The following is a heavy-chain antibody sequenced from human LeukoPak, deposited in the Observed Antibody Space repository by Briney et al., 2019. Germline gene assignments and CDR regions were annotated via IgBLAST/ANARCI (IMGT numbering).Heavy chain of an antibody. CDR3: ARGRKAMVRGVISYGMDV. J-gene: IGHJ6*02. V-gene: IGHV1-69*13. Sequence: SVKVSCKASGGTFISYAISWVRQAPGQGLEWMGGIIPIFGTANYAQKFQGRVTITADESTSTAYMELSSLRSEDTAVYYCARGRKAMVRGVISYGMDVWGQGTTVTVSS. CDR2: IIPIFGTA. CDR1: GGTFISYA. D-gene: IGHD3-10*01.